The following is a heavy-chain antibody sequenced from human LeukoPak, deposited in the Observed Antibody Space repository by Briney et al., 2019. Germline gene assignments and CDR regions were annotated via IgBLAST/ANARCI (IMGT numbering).Heavy chain of an antibody. CDR3: AANAYSYGSGSYYDY. CDR2: INPNSGGT. D-gene: IGHD3-10*01. V-gene: IGHV1-2*02. J-gene: IGHJ4*02. Sequence: ASVKVSCKASGYTLTNYGINWVRQAPGQGLEWLGWINPNSGGTNYAQKFQGRVTMTRDTSISTAYMELSRLRSDDTAVYYCAANAYSYGSGSYYDYWGQGTLVTVSS. CDR1: GYTLTNYG.